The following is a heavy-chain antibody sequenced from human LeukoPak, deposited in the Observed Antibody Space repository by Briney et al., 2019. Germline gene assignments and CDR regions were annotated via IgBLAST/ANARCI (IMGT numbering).Heavy chain of an antibody. V-gene: IGHV3-53*01. J-gene: IGHJ4*02. CDR3: ARHFRRQYYFDY. D-gene: IGHD5-24*01. Sequence: GGSLRLSCAASGFTVSSNYMSWVRQAPGKGLEWVSVVYSGGSTYYADSVKGRFTISRDNSKNTLYLQMNSLRAEDTAVYYCARHFRRQYYFDYWGQGTLVTVSS. CDR2: VYSGGST. CDR1: GFTVSSNY.